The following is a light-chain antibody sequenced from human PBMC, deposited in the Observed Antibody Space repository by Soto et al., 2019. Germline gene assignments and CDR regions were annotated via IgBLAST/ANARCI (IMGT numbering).Light chain of an antibody. V-gene: IGKV1-33*01. Sequence: DIQMTQSPSPLPASVGDRVIITCQASQAISNHLNWYQQKPGRAPKLLIYDTSNLETGVPSRFRGSGGGTDFTFTITSLQPEDFATYFCQQTDNLPLTFGGGTKVDMK. J-gene: IGKJ4*01. CDR3: QQTDNLPLT. CDR1: QAISNH. CDR2: DTS.